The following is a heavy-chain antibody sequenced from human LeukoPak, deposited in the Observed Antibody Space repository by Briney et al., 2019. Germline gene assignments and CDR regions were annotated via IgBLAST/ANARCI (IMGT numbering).Heavy chain of an antibody. J-gene: IGHJ2*01. CDR3: ARVLEGSSGQHWYFDL. D-gene: IGHD6-19*01. CDR1: GGSFSGYY. V-gene: IGHV4-34*01. Sequence: PSETLSLTCAVYGGSFSGYYWSWIRQPPGKGLEWIGEINHSGSTNYNPSLKSRVTISVDTSKDQFSLKLSSVTAADTAVYYCARVLEGSSGQHWYFDLWGRGTLVTVSS. CDR2: INHSGST.